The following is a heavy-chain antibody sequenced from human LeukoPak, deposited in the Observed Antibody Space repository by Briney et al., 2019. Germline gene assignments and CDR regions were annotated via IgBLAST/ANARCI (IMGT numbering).Heavy chain of an antibody. Sequence: ASVKVSCKASGSTFTGYFIHWVRQAPGQGLEWMGWIHPNNGGTKYAQKSQGRVTMTRDTSINADYMELSRLRSDDTALYYCTRDGFSGAAFDYWGQGTLVTVSS. D-gene: IGHD7-27*01. CDR3: TRDGFSGAAFDY. J-gene: IGHJ4*02. CDR2: IHPNNGGT. V-gene: IGHV1-2*02. CDR1: GSTFTGYF.